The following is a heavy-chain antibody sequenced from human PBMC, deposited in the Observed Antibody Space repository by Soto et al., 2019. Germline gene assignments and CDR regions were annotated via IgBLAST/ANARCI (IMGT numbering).Heavy chain of an antibody. V-gene: IGHV4-59*01. Sequence: ASETLSLTCTVSGGSISSYYWSWIRQPPGKGLEWIGYIYYSGSTNYNPSLKSRVTISVDTSKNQFSLKLSSVTATDTAVYYCARVYCSGGSCYSGGLYVWGQGTTVTVSS. CDR3: ARVYCSGGSCYSGGLYV. D-gene: IGHD2-15*01. CDR2: IYYSGST. CDR1: GGSISSYY. J-gene: IGHJ6*02.